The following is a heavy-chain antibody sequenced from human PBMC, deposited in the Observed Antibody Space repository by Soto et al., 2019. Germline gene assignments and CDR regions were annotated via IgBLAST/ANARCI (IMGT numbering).Heavy chain of an antibody. CDR3: ARGIYGDYDDY. CDR2: ISSYNGNT. Sequence: ASVKVSCKASGYTFTDYVIRWVRQAPGQGLEWMGWISSYNGNTNYAQKLQGRVTMTTDTSTSTAYMELRSLRSDDTAVYYCARGIYGDYDDYWGQGTLVTVSS. CDR1: GYTFTDYV. J-gene: IGHJ4*02. D-gene: IGHD4-17*01. V-gene: IGHV1-18*01.